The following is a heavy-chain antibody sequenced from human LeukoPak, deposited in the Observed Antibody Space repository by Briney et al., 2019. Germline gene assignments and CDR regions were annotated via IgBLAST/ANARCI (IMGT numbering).Heavy chain of an antibody. D-gene: IGHD4-11*01. J-gene: IGHJ5*02. CDR1: GFAFSSYG. CDR2: INSDGSST. V-gene: IGHV3-74*01. Sequence: PGGSLRLSCAASGFAFSSYGMHWVRQAPGKGLVWVSRINSDGSSTTYADSVQDRFTISRDNAKNTLYLQMNSLRADDTAVYYCARSVYSYYANWFDPWGQGTLVTVSS. CDR3: ARSVYSYYANWFDP.